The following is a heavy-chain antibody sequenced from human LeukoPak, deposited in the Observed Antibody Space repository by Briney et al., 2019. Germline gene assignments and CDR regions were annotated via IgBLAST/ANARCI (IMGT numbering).Heavy chain of an antibody. D-gene: IGHD6-13*01. CDR3: ARSLPYGTTWYGRSDF. Sequence: PGGSLRLSCVASGFSFRDYCMHWVRQVPGEGLLWVSRSCPRGNNQVYADSVKGRFSISRDDAKNSLYLQMNSLRAEDTAVYYCARSLPYGTTWYGRSDFWGQGTLVTVSS. V-gene: IGHV3-74*01. CDR1: GFSFRDYC. CDR2: SCPRGNNQ. J-gene: IGHJ4*02.